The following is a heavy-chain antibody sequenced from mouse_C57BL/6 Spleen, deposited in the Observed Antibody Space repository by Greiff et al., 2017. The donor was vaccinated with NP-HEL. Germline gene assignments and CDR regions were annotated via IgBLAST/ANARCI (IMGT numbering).Heavy chain of an antibody. Sequence: VQLQQSGAELVKAGASVKMSCKASGYTFTSYWMHWVKQRLGQGLEWFAETNPTNGRTYYNEKFKSKATLTVDKSSSTAYMLLSGPTFEDSAVYSCARSKKKVVTYFDYWGQGTTLTVSS. J-gene: IGHJ2*01. V-gene: IGHV1S81*02. CDR1: GYTFTSYW. CDR2: TNPTNGRT. D-gene: IGHD1-1*01. CDR3: ARSKKKVVTYFDY.